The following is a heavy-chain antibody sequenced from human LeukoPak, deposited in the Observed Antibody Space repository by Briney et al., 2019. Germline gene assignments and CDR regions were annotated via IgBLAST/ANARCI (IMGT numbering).Heavy chain of an antibody. D-gene: IGHD2-15*01. V-gene: IGHV3-43*02. Sequence: GGPLRLSCAASGFMFDDSAMHWVRQAPGKGLEWVSLISGDGVSTFYADSVKGRFTISRDNSKNSLSLQMDSLTTEDTALYYCAKEGYSHTSNYFDNWGQGILVTVSS. J-gene: IGHJ4*02. CDR3: AKEGYSHTSNYFDN. CDR1: GFMFDDSA. CDR2: ISGDGVST.